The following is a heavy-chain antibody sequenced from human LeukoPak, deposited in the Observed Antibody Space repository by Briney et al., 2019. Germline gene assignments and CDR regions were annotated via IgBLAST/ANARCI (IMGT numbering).Heavy chain of an antibody. V-gene: IGHV4-59*08. CDR3: ARVSIAAAINWFDP. CDR2: IYYIGST. J-gene: IGHJ5*02. Sequence: SETLSLTCTVSGGSISSYYWSWIRQPPGKGLEWIAYIYYIGSTDYNPSLKSRVTISVDTSKNQFSLKLSSVTAADTAVYYCARVSIAAAINWFDPWGQGTLVTVSS. CDR1: GGSISSYY. D-gene: IGHD6-13*01.